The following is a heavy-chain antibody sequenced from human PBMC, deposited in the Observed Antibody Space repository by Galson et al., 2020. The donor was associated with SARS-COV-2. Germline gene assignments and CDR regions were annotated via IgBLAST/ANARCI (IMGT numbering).Heavy chain of an antibody. CDR3: ARDLDYYGSGSYVEDY. CDR2: IIPIFGTA. J-gene: IGHJ4*02. D-gene: IGHD3-10*01. Sequence: SVKVSCKASGGTFSSYAISWVRQAPGQGLEWMGRIIPIFGTANYAQKFQGRVTITADESTSTAYMELSSLRSEDTAVYYCARDLDYYGSGSYVEDYWGQGTLVTVSS. V-gene: IGHV1-69*13. CDR1: GGTFSSYA.